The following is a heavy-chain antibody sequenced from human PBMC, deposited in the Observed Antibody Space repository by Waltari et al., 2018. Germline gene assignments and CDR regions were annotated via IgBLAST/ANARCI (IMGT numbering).Heavy chain of an antibody. CDR1: GYTFSDYY. CDR3: ATRLEGGAFDI. J-gene: IGHJ3*02. D-gene: IGHD1-1*01. V-gene: IGHV1-69-2*01. Sequence: EVQLVQSGAEVKKPGATVKISCKVSGYTFSDYYIHWGQQAPGKGLEGMGFVDPENGGTNNAEKFQGRVTISADTSIDTAYMELSSLRSGDTAVYFCATRLEGGAFDIWGQGTMVTVSS. CDR2: VDPENGGT.